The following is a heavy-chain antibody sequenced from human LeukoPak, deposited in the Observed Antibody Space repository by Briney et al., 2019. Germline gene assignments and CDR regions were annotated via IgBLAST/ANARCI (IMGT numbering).Heavy chain of an antibody. V-gene: IGHV6-1*01. D-gene: IGHD5-24*01. CDR1: GDRVSCNSAD. CDR3: ARGDIRDGYNFRY. Sequence: SQTLSITCAISGDRVSCNSADWNWIRQSPSRGLEWLRRTYYRSKWYNDYAVSVKSRITVNPDTSKNQFSLQLNSVTPEDTAVYYCARGDIRDGYNFRYWGQGTLVTVSS. J-gene: IGHJ4*02. CDR2: TYYRSKWYN.